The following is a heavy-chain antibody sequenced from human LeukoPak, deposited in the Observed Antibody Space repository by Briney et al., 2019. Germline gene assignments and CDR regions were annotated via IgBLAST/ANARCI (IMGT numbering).Heavy chain of an antibody. CDR1: GFTFSTYW. D-gene: IGHD3-22*01. Sequence: GGSLRLSCAASGFTFSTYWMHWVRKAPGKGLVSVSRIKSDGSTNYADSVKGRFTISRDNAKNTVSLQMNSLRPEDTGVYYCARAPSEIGGYYPEYFRHWGQGTLVTVSS. J-gene: IGHJ1*01. CDR3: ARAPSEIGGYYPEYFRH. CDR2: IKSDGST. V-gene: IGHV3-74*01.